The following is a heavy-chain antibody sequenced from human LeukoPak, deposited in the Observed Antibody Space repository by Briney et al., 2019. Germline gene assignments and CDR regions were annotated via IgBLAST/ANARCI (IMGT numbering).Heavy chain of an antibody. CDR1: GGSISSSSYY. CDR2: IYYSGST. Sequence: PSETLSLTCTVSGGSISSSSYYWGWIRQPPGKGLEWIGSIYYSGSTNYNPSLNSRVTISVDTSKNQFSLRLSSVTAADTATYYCARAVSGRFDYWGQGTLVTVSS. J-gene: IGHJ4*02. D-gene: IGHD6-19*01. CDR3: ARAVSGRFDY. V-gene: IGHV4-39*07.